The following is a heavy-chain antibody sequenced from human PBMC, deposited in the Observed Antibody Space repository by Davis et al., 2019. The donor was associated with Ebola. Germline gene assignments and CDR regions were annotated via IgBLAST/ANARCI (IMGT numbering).Heavy chain of an antibody. CDR3: ARGRGDSNTWHGRGYYYYGMDV. V-gene: IGHV1-2*02. CDR2: INPNSGGT. Sequence: ASVKVSCKASGYTFTGYYMHWVRQAPGQGLEWMGWINPNSGGTNYAQKFQGRVTMTRDTSISTAYLDLRSLTSDDTAVYFCARGRGDSNTWHGRGYYYYGMDVWGQGTTVTVSS. D-gene: IGHD4-11*01. CDR1: GYTFTGYY. J-gene: IGHJ6*02.